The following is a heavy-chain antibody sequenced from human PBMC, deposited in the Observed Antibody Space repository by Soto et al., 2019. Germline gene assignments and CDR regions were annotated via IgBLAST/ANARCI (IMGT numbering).Heavy chain of an antibody. D-gene: IGHD2-2*01. CDR2: VYYSGSI. CDR1: GGSTSSGGYY. CDR3: ARWGAAAMTGFDF. Sequence: SETLSLTCTVSGGSTSSGGYYWSWIRQHPGKGLEWIGYVYYSGSIYYNPSLKSRVTMSVDTSKNQFSLKLSSVTAADTAVYYCARWGAAAMTGFDFWGQGTLVTVSS. J-gene: IGHJ4*02. V-gene: IGHV4-31*03.